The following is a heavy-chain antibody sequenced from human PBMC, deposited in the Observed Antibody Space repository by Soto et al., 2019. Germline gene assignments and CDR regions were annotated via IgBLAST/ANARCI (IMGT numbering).Heavy chain of an antibody. CDR1: GFTFSSYA. D-gene: IGHD5-12*01. CDR2: ISGSGGST. J-gene: IGHJ3*02. Sequence: PGGSLRLSCAASGFTFSSYAMSWVRQAPGKGLEWVSAISGSGGSTYYADSVKGRFTISRDNSKNTLYLQMNSLRAEDTAVYYCAKYGYSGYRDVNDAFDIWGQGTMVTVSS. V-gene: IGHV3-23*01. CDR3: AKYGYSGYRDVNDAFDI.